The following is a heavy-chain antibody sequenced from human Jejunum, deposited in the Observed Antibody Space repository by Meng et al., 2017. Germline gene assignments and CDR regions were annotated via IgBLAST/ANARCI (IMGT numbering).Heavy chain of an antibody. V-gene: IGHV4-4*02. D-gene: IGHD2-15*01. J-gene: IGHJ4*02. CDR2: IYHSGDT. CDR3: ARDWGCRDGYCFSGLLEF. CDR1: GDSISSNNR. Sequence: QVQLQESGPGLVRPSGTLTLTCSVSGDSISSNNRWTWVRQPPGRGLEWIGEIYHSGDTNYNPSLTSPVTISVDKSKNRFTLRLNSVTAADTAIYYCARDWGCRDGYCFSGLLEFWGQGILVTVSS.